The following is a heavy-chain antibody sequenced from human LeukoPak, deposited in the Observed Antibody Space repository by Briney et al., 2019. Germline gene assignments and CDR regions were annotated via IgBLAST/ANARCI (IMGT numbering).Heavy chain of an antibody. CDR3: ARGRRGITIFGVVIIRYYYYYMDV. CDR1: GYTFTSYD. Sequence: GASVKVSCKASGYTFTSYDINWVRQATGQGLEWMGWMNSNSGNTGYAQKFQGRVTMTRNTSISTAYMELSSLRSEDTAVYYCARGRRGITIFGVVIIRYYYYYMDVWGKGTTVTVSS. CDR2: MNSNSGNT. V-gene: IGHV1-8*01. D-gene: IGHD3-3*01. J-gene: IGHJ6*03.